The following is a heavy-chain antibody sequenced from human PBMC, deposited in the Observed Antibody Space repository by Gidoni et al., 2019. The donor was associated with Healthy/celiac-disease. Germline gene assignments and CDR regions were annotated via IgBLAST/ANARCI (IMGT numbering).Heavy chain of an antibody. Sequence: EVQLVVSGGVVVQPGGSLRLSCAASGFTFADDAMHWVLQAPGKGLEWVSLIRWDGGSTYYADSVKGRFTISRDNSKNSLYLQMNSLRAEDTALYYCAKDERGVGLYWYFDLWGRGTLVTVSS. J-gene: IGHJ2*01. D-gene: IGHD3-10*01. CDR3: AKDERGVGLYWYFDL. V-gene: IGHV3-43D*04. CDR1: GFTFADDA. CDR2: IRWDGGST.